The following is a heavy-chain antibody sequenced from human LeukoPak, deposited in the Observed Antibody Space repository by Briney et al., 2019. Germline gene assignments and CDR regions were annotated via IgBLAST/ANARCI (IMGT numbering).Heavy chain of an antibody. CDR1: GFTFSSYW. J-gene: IGHJ4*02. V-gene: IGHV3-74*03. D-gene: IGHD3-22*01. Sequence: GGSLRLSCAASGFTFSSYWMHWARQAPGKGLVWVSRINSDGSSTTYADSVKGRFTIARDNAKNTLYLQMNSLRPEDTAVYYCARDVDYHVTSECFDYWAREPWSPSPQ. CDR2: INSDGSST. CDR3: ARDVDYHVTSECFDY.